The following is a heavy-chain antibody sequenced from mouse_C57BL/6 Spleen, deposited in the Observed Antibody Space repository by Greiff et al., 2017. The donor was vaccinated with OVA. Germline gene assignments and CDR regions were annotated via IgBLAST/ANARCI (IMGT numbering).Heavy chain of an antibody. D-gene: IGHD1-1*01. CDR1: GYTFTSYW. CDR2: IYPGSGST. CDR3: ARDYYGSSHWYFDV. V-gene: IGHV1-55*01. J-gene: IGHJ1*03. Sequence: QVQLQQPGAELVKPGASVKMSCKASGYTFTSYWITWVKQRPGQGLEWIGDIYPGSGSTNYNEKFKSKATLTVDTSSSTAYMQLSSLTSEDSAVYDWARDYYGSSHWYFDVWGTGTTVTVSS.